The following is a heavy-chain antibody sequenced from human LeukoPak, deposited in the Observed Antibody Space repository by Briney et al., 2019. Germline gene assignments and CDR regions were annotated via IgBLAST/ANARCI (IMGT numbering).Heavy chain of an antibody. J-gene: IGHJ4*02. D-gene: IGHD2-2*01. CDR2: ISGSGGST. Sequence: PGGPLRLSCAASGFTFSSYAMSWVRQAPGKGPDWVSAISGSGGSTYYADSVKGRFTISRDNSKNTLYLQMNSLRAEDTAVYYCAKVFKWSSRYFDYWGQGTLVTVSS. CDR3: AKVFKWSSRYFDY. V-gene: IGHV3-23*01. CDR1: GFTFSSYA.